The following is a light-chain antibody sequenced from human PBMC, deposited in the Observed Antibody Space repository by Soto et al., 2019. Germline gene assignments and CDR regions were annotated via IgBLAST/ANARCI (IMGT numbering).Light chain of an antibody. CDR1: EGISIY. CDR3: QQYNTYPRT. J-gene: IGKJ1*01. Sequence: DIQMTQSPSSLSASVGDRVTITCRASEGISIYLAWFQQKPGKAPQSLIYAASTFQSGVPTKFSGGGSGTDVTLIISSLQPEDSATYYCQQYNTYPRTFGRGTKVEVK. V-gene: IGKV1-16*02. CDR2: AAS.